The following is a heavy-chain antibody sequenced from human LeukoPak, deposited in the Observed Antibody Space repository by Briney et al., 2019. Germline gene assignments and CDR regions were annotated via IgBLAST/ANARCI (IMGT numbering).Heavy chain of an antibody. Sequence: PSETLSLTCTVSGGSISSYYWSWIRQPPGKGLEWIGYIYYSGSTNYNPSLKSRVTISVDTSKNQFSLKLSSVTAADTAVYYCARSVEGYCSGGSCYSYYYYMDVWGKGTTVTVSS. J-gene: IGHJ6*03. D-gene: IGHD2-15*01. CDR2: IYYSGST. CDR3: ARSVEGYCSGGSCYSYYYYMDV. V-gene: IGHV4-59*01. CDR1: GGSISSYY.